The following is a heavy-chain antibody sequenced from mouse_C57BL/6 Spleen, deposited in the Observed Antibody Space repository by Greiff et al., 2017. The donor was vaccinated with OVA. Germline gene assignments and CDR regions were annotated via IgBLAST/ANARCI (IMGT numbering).Heavy chain of an antibody. D-gene: IGHD1-1*01. J-gene: IGHJ2*01. CDR2: ISDGGSYT. CDR3: ARDLDYGSSTFDY. V-gene: IGHV5-4*01. CDR1: GFTFSSYA. Sequence: DVHLVESGGGLVKPGGSLKLSCAASGFTFSSYAMSWVRQTPEKRLEWVATISDGGSYTYYPDNVKGRFTISRDNAKNNLYLQMSHLKSEDTAMYYCARDLDYGSSTFDYWGQGTTLTVSS.